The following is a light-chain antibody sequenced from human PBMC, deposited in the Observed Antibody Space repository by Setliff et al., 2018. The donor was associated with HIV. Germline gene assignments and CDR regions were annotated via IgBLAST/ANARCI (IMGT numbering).Light chain of an antibody. Sequence: QSALAQPASVSGSPGQSITISCTGTSSDVGTYNFVSWYQQHPGKAPKLLIYDVNNRPSGVSNRFSGSKSGNTASLTISGLQAEDEAEYHCSSYTSTTPLYVFGTGTKVTV. CDR1: SSDVGTYNF. V-gene: IGLV2-14*03. J-gene: IGLJ1*01. CDR3: SSYTSTTPLYV. CDR2: DVN.